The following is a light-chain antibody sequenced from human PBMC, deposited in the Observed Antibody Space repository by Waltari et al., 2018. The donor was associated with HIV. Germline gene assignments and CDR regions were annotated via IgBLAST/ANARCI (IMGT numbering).Light chain of an antibody. CDR2: EVS. Sequence: QSALTQPASVSGSPGQSITISCTGTSGDIGGSYSFVSWYQQHPAQVPTLIIFEVSNRPSGVSNRFSGSKSANTASLTISGLQPEDEADYYCSSYTSSHIVIFGGGTKVTVL. J-gene: IGLJ2*01. V-gene: IGLV2-14*01. CDR1: SGDIGGSYSF. CDR3: SSYTSSHIVI.